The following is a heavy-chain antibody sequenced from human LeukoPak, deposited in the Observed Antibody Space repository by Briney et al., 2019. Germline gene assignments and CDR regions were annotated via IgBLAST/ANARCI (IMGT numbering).Heavy chain of an antibody. CDR1: GGTFSSYT. CDR2: IIPILGIA. J-gene: IGHJ4*02. V-gene: IGHV1-69*02. CDR3: ARSARGYSYDHDY. D-gene: IGHD5-18*01. Sequence: SVKVSCKASGGTFSSYTISWVRQAPGQGLEWMGRIIPILGIANYAQKFQGRVTITADKSTSTAYMELSSLRSEDTAVYYCARSARGYSYDHDYWGQGTLVTVSS.